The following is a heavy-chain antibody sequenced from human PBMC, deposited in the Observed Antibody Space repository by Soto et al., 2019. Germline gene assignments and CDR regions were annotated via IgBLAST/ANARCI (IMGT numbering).Heavy chain of an antibody. CDR2: IYPGDSDT. Sequence: PGESLKISCKGSGYSFTSYWIGWVRQMPGKGLEWMGIIYPGDSDTRYSPSFQGQVTISADKSISTAYLQWSSLKASDTAMYYCARHIPGTDGEDYYYYMDVWGKGTTVTVSS. J-gene: IGHJ6*03. CDR3: ARHIPGTDGEDYYYYMDV. V-gene: IGHV5-51*01. D-gene: IGHD1-1*01. CDR1: GYSFTSYW.